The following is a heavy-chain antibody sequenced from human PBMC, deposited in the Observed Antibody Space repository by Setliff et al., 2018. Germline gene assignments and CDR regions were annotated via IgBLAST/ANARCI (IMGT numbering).Heavy chain of an antibody. CDR1: GFTFRNYY. D-gene: IGHD2-2*01. Sequence: GGSLRLSCAASGFTFRNYYMHWVRQVPGKGLMWVSYIKSDGSHTAYADSVKGRFTISRDNAKYTLYLQMNSLEAEDTAVYYCARGGCSATSCLDYWGQGILVTVSS. CDR2: IKSDGSHT. J-gene: IGHJ4*02. CDR3: ARGGCSATSCLDY. V-gene: IGHV3-74*01.